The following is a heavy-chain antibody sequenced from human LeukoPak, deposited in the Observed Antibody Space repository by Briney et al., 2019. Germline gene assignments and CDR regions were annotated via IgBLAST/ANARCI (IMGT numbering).Heavy chain of an antibody. Sequence: ASVKLSCKASGYTFTDYYIHWVRQAPGQGLEWMGRINPNSGDTIHAQKVQGRVSMTRVTSISTAYMEMSRLRSDDAALYYCTRLSAHDAFDIWGQGTMVTASS. CDR3: TRLSAHDAFDI. J-gene: IGHJ3*02. CDR1: GYTFTDYY. V-gene: IGHV1-2*06. CDR2: INPNSGDT.